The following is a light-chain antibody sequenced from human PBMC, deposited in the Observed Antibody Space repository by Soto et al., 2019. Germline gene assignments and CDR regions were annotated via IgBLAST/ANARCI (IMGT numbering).Light chain of an antibody. CDR3: QQRSNWPRLT. J-gene: IGKJ4*01. CDR2: DAS. Sequence: EIVLTQSPATLSLSPGERATLSCXXSQSVSSYLAWYQQKPGQAPRLLIYDASNRATGIPARFSGSGSGTDFTLTISSLEPEDFAVYYCQQRSNWPRLTFGGGAKV. V-gene: IGKV3-11*01. CDR1: QSVSSY.